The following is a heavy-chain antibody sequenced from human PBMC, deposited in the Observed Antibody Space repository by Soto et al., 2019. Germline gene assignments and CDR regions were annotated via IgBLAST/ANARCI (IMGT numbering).Heavy chain of an antibody. V-gene: IGHV1-69*02. D-gene: IGHD6-19*01. CDR1: GGTFSSYT. CDR2: IIPILGIA. CDR3: AGAGYSSGDRYYYYMDV. J-gene: IGHJ6*03. Sequence: QVQLVQSGAEVKKPGSSVKVSCKASGGTFSSYTISWVRQAPGQGLEWMGRIIPILGIANYAQKFQGRVTITADKSTSTAYMELSSLRSEETAVYYCAGAGYSSGDRYYYYMDVWGKGTTVTVSS.